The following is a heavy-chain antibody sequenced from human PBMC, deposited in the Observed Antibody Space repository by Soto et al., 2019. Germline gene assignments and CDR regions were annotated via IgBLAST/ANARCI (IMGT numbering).Heavy chain of an antibody. CDR2: VNPDGGER. CDR3: ARGRGWLDP. J-gene: IGHJ5*02. Sequence: QLVESGGGLVQPGGSLRLSCAGSGFFFSGYWMSWVRQAPRKGLEWVANVNPDGGERYYVDSVRGRFFVSRDNAKNSLYLQMNSLEAEDTAVCYCARGRGWLDPWGQGTLVTVSS. CDR1: GFFFSGYW. V-gene: IGHV3-7*01.